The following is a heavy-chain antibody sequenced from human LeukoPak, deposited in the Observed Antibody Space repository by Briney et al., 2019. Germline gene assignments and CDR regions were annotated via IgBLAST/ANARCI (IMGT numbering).Heavy chain of an antibody. CDR3: ARGGYYGSGLYYFDC. Sequence: GGSLRLSCAASGFTFSSYWMHWVRQAPGKGLVGVSRIKSDGSNTNYADSVKGRFTISRDNAKNTLHLQMNSLRAEDTAVYYCARGGYYGSGLYYFDCWGQGTLVTVSS. CDR2: IKSDGSNT. V-gene: IGHV3-74*01. J-gene: IGHJ4*02. D-gene: IGHD3-3*01. CDR1: GFTFSSYW.